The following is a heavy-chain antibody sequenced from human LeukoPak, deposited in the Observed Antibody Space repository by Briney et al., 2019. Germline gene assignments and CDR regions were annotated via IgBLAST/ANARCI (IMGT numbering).Heavy chain of an antibody. J-gene: IGHJ4*02. CDR1: GGSFSGYY. V-gene: IGHV4-34*01. D-gene: IGHD6-13*01. CDR3: ARGQGAAAPVDY. CDR2: INHSGST. Sequence: PSETLSLTCAVYGGSFSGYYWSWIRQPPGKGLEWIGEINHSGSTNYNPSLKSRVTISVDTSKNQFSLKLSSVTAADTAVYYCARGQGAAAPVDYWGRGTLVTVSS.